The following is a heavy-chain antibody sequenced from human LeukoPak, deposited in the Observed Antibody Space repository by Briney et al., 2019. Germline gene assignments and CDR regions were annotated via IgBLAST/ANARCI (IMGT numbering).Heavy chain of an antibody. CDR3: ARHDKGYSGYVTLDY. J-gene: IGHJ4*02. CDR2: INPGYSDI. V-gene: IGHV5-51*01. D-gene: IGHD5-12*01. Sequence: GESLKISCKGSGYSFTSYWIGWVRQMPGKGLEWMGIINPGYSDIRYSPSFQGQVTISADKSISTAYLQWSSLKATDTAIYYCARHDKGYSGYVTLDYWGQGTLVTVSS. CDR1: GYSFTSYW.